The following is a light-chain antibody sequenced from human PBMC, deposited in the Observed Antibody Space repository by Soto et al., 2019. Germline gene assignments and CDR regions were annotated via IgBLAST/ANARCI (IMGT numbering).Light chain of an antibody. Sequence: DIQITQPPSTLSASVVDRVTITCRASQSINSWLAWYQQTAGKDPKLLIYGASSAESGVPSRFSGRGSGTKFTLPIRSLLPDDFATQYCHQYNSDADTFGGGNKV. CDR3: HQYNSDADT. V-gene: IGKV1-5*01. J-gene: IGKJ4*01. CDR2: GAS. CDR1: QSINSW.